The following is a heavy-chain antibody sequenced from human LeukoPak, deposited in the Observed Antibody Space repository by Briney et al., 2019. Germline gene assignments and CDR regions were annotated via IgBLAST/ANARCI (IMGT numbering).Heavy chain of an antibody. J-gene: IGHJ4*02. Sequence: ASVKVSCKVSGYTLTELSMHWVRQAPGKGLEWMGGFDPEDGETIYAQKFQGRVTMTEDTSTDTAYMELSSLRSEDTAVYYCATMTTGKRIFDYWGQGTLVTVSS. CDR3: ATMTTGKRIFDY. CDR2: FDPEDGET. CDR1: GYTLTELS. D-gene: IGHD4-17*01. V-gene: IGHV1-24*01.